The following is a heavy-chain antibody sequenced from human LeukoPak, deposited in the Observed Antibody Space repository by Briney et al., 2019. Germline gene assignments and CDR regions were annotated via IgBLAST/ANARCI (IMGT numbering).Heavy chain of an antibody. D-gene: IGHD3-16*01. CDR2: SNPNSGST. CDR3: ARVRSTLGALYYYYMDV. CDR1: GYTFTSNY. J-gene: IGHJ6*03. Sequence: ASVKVSCKASGYTFTSNYMHWVRQAPGQGLEWMGISNPNSGSTSYAQKFQGRVTLTRDMSTSTVYMDLRSLRSEDTAVYYCARVRSTLGALYYYYMDVWDKGTTVIVSS. V-gene: IGHV1-46*01.